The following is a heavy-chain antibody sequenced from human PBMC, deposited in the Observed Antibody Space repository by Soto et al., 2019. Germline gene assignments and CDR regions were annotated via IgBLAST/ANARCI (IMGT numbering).Heavy chain of an antibody. J-gene: IGHJ4*02. CDR3: ARDPRPVNTLFHFDY. D-gene: IGHD3-16*01. CDR2: ISAYNGNT. CDR1: GYTFTSYG. V-gene: IGHV1-18*04. Sequence: ASVKVSCKASGYTFTSYGISWVRQAPGQGLEWMGWISAYNGNTNYAQKLQGRVTMTTDTSTSTAYMELRSLRSDDTAVYYCARDPRPVNTLFHFDYWGQGTLVTVSS.